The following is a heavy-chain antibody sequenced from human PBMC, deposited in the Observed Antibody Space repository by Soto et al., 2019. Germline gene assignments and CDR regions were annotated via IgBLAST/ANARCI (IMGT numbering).Heavy chain of an antibody. CDR2: SIPIFGTA. D-gene: IGHD6-19*01. V-gene: IGHV1-69*12. CDR3: ARFPGYSSGWSTKSLYWYFDR. J-gene: IGHJ2*01. Sequence: QVQLVQSGAEVKKPGSSVKVSCKASGGTFSNYVISWVRQAPGQGLEWMGGSIPIFGTANYAQKLKGRVTTTAEEFTSTAYMELSSLRSEDKAVYYCARFPGYSSGWSTKSLYWYFDRWGRGTLVTVSS. CDR1: GGTFSNYV.